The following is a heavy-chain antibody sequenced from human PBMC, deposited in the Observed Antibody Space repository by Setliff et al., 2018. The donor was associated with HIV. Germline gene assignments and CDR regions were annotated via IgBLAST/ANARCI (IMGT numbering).Heavy chain of an antibody. V-gene: IGHV3-15*01. CDR1: GLTFSNAW. D-gene: IGHD1-1*01. CDR3: TTETTMAGLCHH. Sequence: GGSLRLSCAASGLTFSNAWMNWVRQAPGEGLEWVARVKSKTDGGSTDYSAPVKGRFTVSRDDSTNTLYLQMDSLETEDTAVYYCTTETTMAGLCHHWGQGTLVTVSS. J-gene: IGHJ1*01. CDR2: VKSKTDGGST.